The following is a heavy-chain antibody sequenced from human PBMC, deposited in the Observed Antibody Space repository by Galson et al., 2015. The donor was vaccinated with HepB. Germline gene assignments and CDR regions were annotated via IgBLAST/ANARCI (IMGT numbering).Heavy chain of an antibody. CDR3: ARDSGAGKYFDH. CDR2: IGHDVTYQ. CDR1: GVYFGVYG. J-gene: IGHJ4*02. D-gene: IGHD1-26*01. Sequence: SLRLSCAASGVYFGVYGMHWLRQAPGKGPEWVAVIGHDVTYQKYGESVKGRVTISRDNSEDTLFLQMNSLTGEDTAVYYCARDSGAGKYFDHWGQGILVTVSS. V-gene: IGHV3-33*01.